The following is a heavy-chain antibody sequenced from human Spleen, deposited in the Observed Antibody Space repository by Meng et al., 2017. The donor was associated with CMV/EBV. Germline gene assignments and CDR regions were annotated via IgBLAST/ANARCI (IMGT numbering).Heavy chain of an antibody. V-gene: IGHV3-30*04. CDR2: ISYDGSNK. CDR3: AKGNERWLQWGY. J-gene: IGHJ4*02. D-gene: IGHD5-24*01. Sequence: GESLKISCAASGFTFSSYSMHWVRQVPGQGLEWVAVISYDGSNKYYADSVRGRFTISRDNSKNMLYLQINSLRAEDTAVYYCAKGNERWLQWGYWGQGTLVTVSS. CDR1: GFTFSSYS.